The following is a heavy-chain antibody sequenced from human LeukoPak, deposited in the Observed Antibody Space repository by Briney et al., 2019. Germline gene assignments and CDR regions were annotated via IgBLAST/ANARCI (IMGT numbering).Heavy chain of an antibody. V-gene: IGHV4-59*01. D-gene: IGHD6-19*01. CDR1: GGSMSSYY. CDR3: ARTIAVAGPYFDY. J-gene: IGHJ4*02. CDR2: VSRSGST. Sequence: SETLSLTCTVSGGSMSSYYWSGIGKPPGKGLEWIGEVSRSGSTNYNPSLKSRVTISVDTSKNQFSLKLSSVTAADTAVYYCARTIAVAGPYFDYWGQGTLVTVSS.